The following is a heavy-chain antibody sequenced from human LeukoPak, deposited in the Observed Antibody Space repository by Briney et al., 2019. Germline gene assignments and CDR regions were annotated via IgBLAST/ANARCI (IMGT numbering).Heavy chain of an antibody. CDR1: GGSISSGSYY. CDR3: ARDLYYYDSSGYYLWGFDI. V-gene: IGHV4-61*02. CDR2: IYTSGST. D-gene: IGHD3-22*01. J-gene: IGHJ3*02. Sequence: SQTLSLTCTVSGGSISSGSYYWSWIRQPAGKGLECIGRIYTSGSTNYNPSLKSRVTISVDTSKNQFSLKLSSVTAADTAVYYCARDLYYYDSSGYYLWGFDIWGQGTMVTVSS.